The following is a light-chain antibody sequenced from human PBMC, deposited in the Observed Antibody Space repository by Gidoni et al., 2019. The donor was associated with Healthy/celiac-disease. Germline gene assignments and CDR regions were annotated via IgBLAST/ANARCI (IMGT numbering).Light chain of an antibody. Sequence: QSVLTQPPSASGTPGQRVTISCSGSSSNIGSNTVNWYQQLPGTAPKLLIYSNSQRPSGVPDRFSGSKSGTSASLANSGLQSEDEADYYCAAWDDSLNGRVFGGGTKLTVL. CDR1: SSNIGSNT. J-gene: IGLJ3*02. CDR2: SNS. V-gene: IGLV1-44*01. CDR3: AAWDDSLNGRV.